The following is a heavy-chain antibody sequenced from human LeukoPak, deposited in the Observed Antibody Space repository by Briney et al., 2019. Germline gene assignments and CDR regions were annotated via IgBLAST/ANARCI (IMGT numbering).Heavy chain of an antibody. J-gene: IGHJ4*02. D-gene: IGHD3-16*01. CDR3: ARDEGSFALGSAHFDY. CDR2: IWYDGSKQ. V-gene: IGHV3-33*01. CDR1: GFSFSTHG. Sequence: GRSLRLSCAASGFSFSTHGFHWVRQAPGKGLEWVAVIWYDGSKQYYTDSVKGRFTISRDDSKNTLYLQMTSLRAEDTAVYYCARDEGSFALGSAHFDYWGQGTLLSVPS.